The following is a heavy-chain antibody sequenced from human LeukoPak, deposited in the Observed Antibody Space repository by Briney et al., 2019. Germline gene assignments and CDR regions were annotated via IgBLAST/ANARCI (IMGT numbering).Heavy chain of an antibody. CDR3: AKISRGYVPVNPTPIDY. CDR1: GFTFSSYG. D-gene: IGHD5-12*01. J-gene: IGHJ4*02. Sequence: GGSLRLSCVASGFTFSSYGMSWVRQAPGKGLEWVSGISGSGDSTYYADSVKGRFTISRDNSKNTLYLQMNSLRAEDTAVYYCAKISRGYVPVNPTPIDYWGQGTLVTVSS. V-gene: IGHV3-23*01. CDR2: ISGSGDST.